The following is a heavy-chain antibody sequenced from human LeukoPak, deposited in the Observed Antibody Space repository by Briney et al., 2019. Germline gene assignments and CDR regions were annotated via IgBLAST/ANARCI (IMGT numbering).Heavy chain of an antibody. D-gene: IGHD5-12*01. CDR2: ISGSGDST. CDR1: GFTFSSYA. Sequence: GGSLRLSCAASGFTFSSYAMSWVRQAPGKGLEWVSAISGSGDSTYYADSVKGRFTISRDNSKNTLYLQMNSLRAGDTAVYYCAPDPNEWLRKYWGQGTLVTVSS. V-gene: IGHV3-23*01. J-gene: IGHJ4*02. CDR3: APDPNEWLRKY.